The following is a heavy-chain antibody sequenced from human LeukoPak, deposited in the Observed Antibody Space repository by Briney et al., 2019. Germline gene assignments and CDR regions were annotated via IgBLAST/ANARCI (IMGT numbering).Heavy chain of an antibody. V-gene: IGHV3-7*01. CDR1: GFSFSSYW. CDR2: IKQDESER. D-gene: IGHD4-17*01. J-gene: IGHJ6*03. Sequence: GGSLRLSCEGSGFSFSSYWMTWVRQSPGKGPEWVANIKQDESERYTVDSVKGRFTISRDNAKNTLYLQMNSLRVEDTAVYYCARSTTHPYYNYMDVWGKGTTVTLSS. CDR3: ARSTTHPYYNYMDV.